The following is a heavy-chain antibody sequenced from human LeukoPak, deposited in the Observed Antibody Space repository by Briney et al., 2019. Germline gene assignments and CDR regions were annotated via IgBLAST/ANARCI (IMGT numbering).Heavy chain of an antibody. CDR2: ISNSGDRT. J-gene: IGHJ4*02. CDR3: AKVLHGDQYVFDY. CDR1: GFTFSSYD. V-gene: IGHV3-23*01. Sequence: GALRLSCVASGFTFSSYDMAWVRQAPGKGLEWVFAISNSGDRTFYADSVKGRFTISRDNSKNMVYVQMRSLRAEDAAIYYCAKVLHGDQYVFDYWGQGTLVAVSS. D-gene: IGHD4-17*01.